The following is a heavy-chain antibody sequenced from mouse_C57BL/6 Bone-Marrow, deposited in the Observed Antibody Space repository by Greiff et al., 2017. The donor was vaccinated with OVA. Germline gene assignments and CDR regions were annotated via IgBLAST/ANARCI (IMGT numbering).Heavy chain of an antibody. CDR3: TLIYYDYDGIYYYAMDY. J-gene: IGHJ4*01. V-gene: IGHV14-4*01. D-gene: IGHD2-4*01. CDR1: GFNIKDDY. Sequence: EVQLQQSGAELVRPGASVKLSCTASGFNIKDDYMHWVKQRPEQGLEWIGCIDPENGDTEYASKFQGKATITADTSSNTAYLQLSSLTSEDTAVYYCTLIYYDYDGIYYYAMDYWGQGTSVTVSS. CDR2: IDPENGDT.